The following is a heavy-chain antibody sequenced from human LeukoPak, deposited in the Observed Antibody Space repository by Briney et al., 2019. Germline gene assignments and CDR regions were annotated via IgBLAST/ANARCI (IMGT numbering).Heavy chain of an antibody. Sequence: QPGGSLRLSCAASRFTFSSYAMSWVRQAPGKGLEWVSTISGSVDSTHCADSVKGRFTISRDNAKNSLYLQMNSLRAEDTAVYYCARDLSLYCSGGSCYSLNYWGQGTLVTVSS. CDR3: ARDLSLYCSGGSCYSLNY. J-gene: IGHJ4*02. CDR2: ISGSVDST. CDR1: RFTFSSYA. D-gene: IGHD2-15*01. V-gene: IGHV3-23*01.